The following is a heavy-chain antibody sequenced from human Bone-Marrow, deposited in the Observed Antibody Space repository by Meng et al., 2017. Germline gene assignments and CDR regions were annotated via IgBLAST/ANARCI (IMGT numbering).Heavy chain of an antibody. V-gene: IGHV1-2*06. CDR3: ARAFGSGSYLRAYYFDY. Sequence: QVQRVQSGAEVKQPGASVKVSCKASVYTFPGYYMHWVRQAPGQGLEWMGRINPNSGGTNYAQKFQGRVTMTRDTSISTAYMELSRLRSDDTAVYYCARAFGSGSYLRAYYFDYWGQGTLVTVSS. CDR2: INPNSGGT. J-gene: IGHJ4*02. CDR1: VYTFPGYY. D-gene: IGHD3-10*01.